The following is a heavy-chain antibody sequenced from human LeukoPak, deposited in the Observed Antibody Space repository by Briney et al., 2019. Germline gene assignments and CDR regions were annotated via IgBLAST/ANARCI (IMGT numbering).Heavy chain of an antibody. CDR1: GGSISSGSYY. Sequence: SQTLSLTCTVSGGSISSGSYYWSWIRQPAGKGLEWIGRIYTSGSTNYNPSLNSRVTISVDTSKNQFSLKLSSVTAADTAVYYCAGHCSGGSCYPGAGYYMDVWGKGTTVTVSS. J-gene: IGHJ6*03. V-gene: IGHV4-61*02. CDR3: AGHCSGGSCYPGAGYYMDV. D-gene: IGHD2-15*01. CDR2: IYTSGST.